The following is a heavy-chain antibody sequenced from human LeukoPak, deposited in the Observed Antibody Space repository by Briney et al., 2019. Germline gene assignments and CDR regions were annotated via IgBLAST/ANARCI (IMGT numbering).Heavy chain of an antibody. CDR2: INHSGST. CDR1: GGSFSGYY. Sequence: PSETLSLTCAVYGGSFSGYYWSWIRQPPGKGLEWIGEINHSGSTNYNPSLKSRVTISVDTSKNQFSLKLSSVTAADTAVYYRARGLFKGVAGTRWGPPNWFDPWGQGTLVTVSS. D-gene: IGHD6-19*01. CDR3: ARGLFKGVAGTRWGPPNWFDP. J-gene: IGHJ5*02. V-gene: IGHV4-34*01.